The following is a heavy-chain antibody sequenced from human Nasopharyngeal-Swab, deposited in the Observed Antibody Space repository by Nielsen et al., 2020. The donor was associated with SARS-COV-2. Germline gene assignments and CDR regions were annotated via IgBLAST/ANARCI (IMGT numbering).Heavy chain of an antibody. D-gene: IGHD3-22*01. J-gene: IGHJ4*02. V-gene: IGHV3-30*04. CDR1: GFTFSSYA. Sequence: GGSLRLSCAASGFTFSSYAMHWVRQAPGKGLEWVTVISNDGRNKYYADSVKGRFTISRDNSKNTLYLQMNSLRTEDKAVYYCATAGGLGGYFDISGYYNEQHINYFDYWGQGTLVTVSS. CDR2: ISNDGRNK. CDR3: ATAGGLGGYFDISGYYNEQHINYFDY.